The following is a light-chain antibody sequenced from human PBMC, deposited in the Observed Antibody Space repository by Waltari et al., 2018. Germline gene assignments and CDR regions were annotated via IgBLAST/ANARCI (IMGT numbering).Light chain of an antibody. Sequence: EIVLTQSPATLSLSPGDSATLSCRASQYVSNYLGWYQQKLGQPPRLLIYDASNRATGIPARFSGSGSGTDFTLTIDSLEPEDFAVYYCQQRSRWPLTFGGGTKVEIK. CDR3: QQRSRWPLT. CDR2: DAS. CDR1: QYVSNY. J-gene: IGKJ4*01. V-gene: IGKV3-11*01.